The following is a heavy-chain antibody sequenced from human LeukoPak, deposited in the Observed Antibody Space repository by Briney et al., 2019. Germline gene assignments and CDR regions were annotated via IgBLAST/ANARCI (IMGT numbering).Heavy chain of an antibody. Sequence: PVRSLRLSCAASGFTFSSYEMNWVRQAPGKGLEWLSYISSSGRAIYYADSVKGRFTISRDNAKNSLYLQMNSLRAEDTAVYFCARDRREYMDVWGKGTTFT. CDR3: ARDRREYMDV. J-gene: IGHJ6*03. CDR2: ISSSGRAI. D-gene: IGHD1-26*01. CDR1: GFTFSSYE. V-gene: IGHV3-48*03.